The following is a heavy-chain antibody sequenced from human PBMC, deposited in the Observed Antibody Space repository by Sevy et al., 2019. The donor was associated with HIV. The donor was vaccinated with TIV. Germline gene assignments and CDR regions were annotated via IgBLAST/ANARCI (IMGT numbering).Heavy chain of an antibody. CDR3: ARDLPPSATTVAHFDY. CDR2: ISNSGTSI. D-gene: IGHD4-17*01. Sequence: GGSLRLSYAASGFTFSSYEINWVRQAPGKGLEWVSYISNSGTSIYYSDSVKGRFTISRDNARNSLYLQMNSLRAEDTAVYYCARDLPPSATTVAHFDYWGQRTLVTVSS. J-gene: IGHJ4*02. CDR1: GFTFSSYE. V-gene: IGHV3-48*03.